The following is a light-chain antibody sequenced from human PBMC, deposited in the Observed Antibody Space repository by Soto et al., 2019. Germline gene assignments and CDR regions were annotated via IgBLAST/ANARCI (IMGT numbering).Light chain of an antibody. CDR2: DAS. J-gene: IGKJ5*01. CDR3: HSRA. V-gene: IGKV1-5*01. Sequence: DIQLTQTPSPLSSTVRGEVTITCRASQTISRWLAWYQQKPGRAPKLLIYDASTLESGVPSRFSGSGSETEFTLTISRLQPDDFATYFCHSRAFGQGTRLEIK. CDR1: QTISRW.